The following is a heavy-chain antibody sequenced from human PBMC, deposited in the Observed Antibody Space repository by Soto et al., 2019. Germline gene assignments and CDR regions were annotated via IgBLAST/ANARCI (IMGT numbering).Heavy chain of an antibody. J-gene: IGHJ4*02. CDR3: ARKHGSGSYPLDY. V-gene: IGHV3-33*01. D-gene: IGHD3-10*01. Sequence: GGSLRLSCAASGFTFSSYGMHWVRQAPGKGLERVAVIWYDGSNKYYADSVKGRFTISRDNSKNTLYLQMNSLRAEDTALFFCARKHGSGSYPLDYWGQGTLVTVSS. CDR2: IWYDGSNK. CDR1: GFTFSSYG.